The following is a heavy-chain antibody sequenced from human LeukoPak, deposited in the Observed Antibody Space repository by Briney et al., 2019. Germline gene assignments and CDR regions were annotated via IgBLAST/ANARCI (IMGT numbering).Heavy chain of an antibody. D-gene: IGHD3-3*01. CDR2: VDHSGAT. CDR3: AKDPGIIFSHFDY. J-gene: IGHJ4*02. CDR1: GGSISGDNW. Sequence: SETLSLTCTVSGGSISGDNWWSWVRQSPGEGLEWIGEVDHSGATNYNPSLKSRVTISEDKSKNQFSLKMNSVTAVDTAVYYCAKDPGIIFSHFDYWGQGTLVTVSS. V-gene: IGHV4-4*02.